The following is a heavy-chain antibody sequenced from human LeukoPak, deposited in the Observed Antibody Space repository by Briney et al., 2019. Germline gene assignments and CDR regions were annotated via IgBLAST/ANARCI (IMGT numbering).Heavy chain of an antibody. CDR3: ARGSRSNYYDSSGYYPDY. CDR2: INPSGGST. J-gene: IGHJ4*02. V-gene: IGHV1-46*01. D-gene: IGHD3-22*01. Sequence: ASVKVSCKASGYTFTSYGISWVRQAPGQGLEWMGIINPSGGSTSYAQKFQGRVTMTRDTSTSTVYMELSSLRSEDTAVYYCARGSRSNYYDSSGYYPDYWGQGTLVTVSS. CDR1: GYTFTSYG.